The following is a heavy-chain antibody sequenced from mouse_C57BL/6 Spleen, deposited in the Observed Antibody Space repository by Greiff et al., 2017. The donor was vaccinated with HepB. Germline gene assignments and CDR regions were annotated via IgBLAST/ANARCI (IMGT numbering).Heavy chain of an antibody. D-gene: IGHD2-1*01. Sequence: QVQLQQPGTELVKPGASVKLSCKASGYTFTSYWMHWVKQRPGQGLEWIGNINPSNGATNYNEKFKSKATLTVDKSSSTAYMQLSSLTSEDSAVYYCARSRIYYGNSYYFDYWGQGTTLTVSS. CDR2: INPSNGAT. CDR1: GYTFTSYW. CDR3: ARSRIYYGNSYYFDY. J-gene: IGHJ2*01. V-gene: IGHV1-53*01.